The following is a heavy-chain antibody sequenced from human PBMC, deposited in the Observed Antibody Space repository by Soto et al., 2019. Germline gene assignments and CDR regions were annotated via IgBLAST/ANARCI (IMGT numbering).Heavy chain of an antibody. CDR2: ISYDGSDK. D-gene: IGHD2-15*01. J-gene: IGHJ4*02. Sequence: GGSLRLSCAGSGFTFSSYAMHWVRQGPGKGLQWVAVISYDGSDKYYADSVKGRFTISRDNSKNTLSLQMNSLRTEDRAVYYCAKDHCRGGSCYYFDYWGQGTLVTVSS. V-gene: IGHV3-30*18. CDR1: GFTFSSYA. CDR3: AKDHCRGGSCYYFDY.